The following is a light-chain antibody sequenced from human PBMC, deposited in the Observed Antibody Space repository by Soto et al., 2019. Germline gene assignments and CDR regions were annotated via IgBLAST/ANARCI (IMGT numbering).Light chain of an antibody. Sequence: QSVLTQPRSVSGSPGEPVTISCTGTGSDVGRDEYVSWYHQHPGNAPKLIIYDGTERPAGVSDRVAGSKSGNAASLTISGLQADDEAHYSCCSFAGSYTNVFGGGTKVTV. CDR2: DGT. V-gene: IGLV2-11*01. CDR3: CSFAGSYTNV. J-gene: IGLJ1*01. CDR1: GSDVGRDEY.